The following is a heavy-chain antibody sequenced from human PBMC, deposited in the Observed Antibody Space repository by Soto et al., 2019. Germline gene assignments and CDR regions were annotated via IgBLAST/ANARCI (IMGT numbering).Heavy chain of an antibody. V-gene: IGHV1-18*01. J-gene: IGHJ6*02. CDR1: GYTFTTYG. CDR2: INGYNGNT. CDR3: AREGSAPYYYYGMDV. Sequence: ASVKVSCKASGYTFTTYGISWVRQAPGQGREWMGWINGYNGNTDYPQKLQGRVTMTTDTSTSTAYMALRSLISDDTAVYYCAREGSAPYYYYGMDVWGQGTTVTVSS. D-gene: IGHD6-19*01.